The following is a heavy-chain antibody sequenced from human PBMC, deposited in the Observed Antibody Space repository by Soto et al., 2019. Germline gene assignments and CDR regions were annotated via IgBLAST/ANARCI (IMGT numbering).Heavy chain of an antibody. CDR2: INPNSGGT. Sequence: ASVKVSCKASGYTFTGYYMHWVLQAPGQGLEWMGWINPNSGGTNYAQKFQGWVTMTRDTSISTAYMELSRLRSDDTAVYYCARGLSGLWFGEFTPLDVWGKGTTVTVSS. V-gene: IGHV1-2*04. CDR3: ARGLSGLWFGEFTPLDV. CDR1: GYTFTGYY. J-gene: IGHJ6*04. D-gene: IGHD3-10*01.